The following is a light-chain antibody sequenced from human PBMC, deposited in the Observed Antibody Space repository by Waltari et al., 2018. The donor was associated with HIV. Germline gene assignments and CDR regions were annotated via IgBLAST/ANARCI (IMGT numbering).Light chain of an antibody. CDR3: SSYTTTSTWV. CDR1: SSDVGGYNY. V-gene: IGLV2-14*01. CDR2: EVS. Sequence: QSALTQPASVSGSPGQSITISCPGTSSDVGGYNYVSWYQQHPGKAPKVMIYEVSNRPSGVSNRFSGSKSGNTASLTISVLQAEDEADYYCSSYTTTSTWVFGGGTKLTVL. J-gene: IGLJ3*02.